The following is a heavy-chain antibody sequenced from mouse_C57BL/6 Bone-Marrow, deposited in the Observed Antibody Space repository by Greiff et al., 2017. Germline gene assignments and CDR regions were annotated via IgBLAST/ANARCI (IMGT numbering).Heavy chain of an antibody. V-gene: IGHV5-4*01. Sequence: EVKLMESGGGLVKPGGSLKLSCAASGFTFSSYAMSWVRQTPEKRLEWVATISDGGSYTYYPDNVKGRFTISRDNAKNNLYLQMSHLKSEDTAMYYCARDYYGRVRDYWGQGTTLTVSS. J-gene: IGHJ2*01. D-gene: IGHD1-1*01. CDR1: GFTFSSYA. CDR2: ISDGGSYT. CDR3: ARDYYGRVRDY.